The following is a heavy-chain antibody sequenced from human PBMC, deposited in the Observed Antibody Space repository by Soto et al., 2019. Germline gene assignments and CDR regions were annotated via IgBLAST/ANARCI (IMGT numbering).Heavy chain of an antibody. CDR1: GFTFSSYA. J-gene: IGHJ4*02. Sequence: EVQLVESGGGLVQPGGSLRLSRAASGFTFSSYAMHWVRQAPGKGLEYVSAISSNGGSTYYANSVKGRFTISRDNSKNTLYLQMGSLRAEDMAVYYCARNGDSGYYFDYWGQGTLVTVSS. V-gene: IGHV3-64*01. CDR2: ISSNGGST. CDR3: ARNGDSGYYFDY. D-gene: IGHD3-22*01.